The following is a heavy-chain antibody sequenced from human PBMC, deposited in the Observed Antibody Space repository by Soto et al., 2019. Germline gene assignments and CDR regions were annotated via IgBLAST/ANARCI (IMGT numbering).Heavy chain of an antibody. CDR1: GYTFSDYD. CDR3: ARDIPTTVLGHDAVDM. D-gene: IGHD2-8*02. V-gene: IGHV1-8*01. CDR2: MNPNSGNT. J-gene: IGHJ3*02. Sequence: QVQLVQSGAEVKKPGASVKVSCKASGYTFSDYDINWVRQATGQGLEWLGWMNPNSGNTGYVEKFQGRVTMTRNTSASTAYMELSSLKSEDTAVYYCARDIPTTVLGHDAVDMWGQGTMVTVSS.